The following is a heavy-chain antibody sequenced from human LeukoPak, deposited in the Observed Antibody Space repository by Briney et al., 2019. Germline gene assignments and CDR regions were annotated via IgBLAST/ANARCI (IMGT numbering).Heavy chain of an antibody. Sequence: SETLSLTCTVSGDSMIDYFWTWIRQPPGKGLEWVGYAADSGSTNYNPSLKSRVTISVDSSTNHFSLRLTSVTAADTAIYYCAAMTAVTMYSYFFDSWGQGTLLTVSS. CDR2: AADSGST. CDR3: AAMTAVTMYSYFFDS. V-gene: IGHV4-59*01. J-gene: IGHJ4*02. CDR1: GDSMIDYF. D-gene: IGHD4-17*01.